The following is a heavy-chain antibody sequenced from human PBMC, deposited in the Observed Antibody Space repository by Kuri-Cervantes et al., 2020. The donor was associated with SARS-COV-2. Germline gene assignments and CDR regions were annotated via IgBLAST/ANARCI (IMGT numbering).Heavy chain of an antibody. CDR1: GGSFSSYA. J-gene: IGHJ4*02. V-gene: IGHV1-69*13. CDR3: ARDAIRDGYNEGY. CDR2: IIPIFGTA. Sequence: VNVPCKASGGSFSSYAISWVRQAPGQGLEWMGGIIPIFGTANYAQKFQGRVTITADKSTSTAYMELSSLRSEDTAVYYCARDAIRDGYNEGYWGQGTLVTVSS. D-gene: IGHD5-24*01.